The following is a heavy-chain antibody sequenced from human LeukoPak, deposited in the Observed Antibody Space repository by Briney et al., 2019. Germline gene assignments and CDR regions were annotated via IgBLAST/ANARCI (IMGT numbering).Heavy chain of an antibody. CDR3: GKIGAWFGAADGSDF. D-gene: IGHD3-10*01. J-gene: IGHJ3*01. V-gene: IGHV3-72*01. Sequence: GGSLRLSCAASGFTFTDHHMDWVRQAPGKGLEWVGRGRKKANSYSTEYAASVKGRVTISRDESKNSLFLQLDSLKTEDTAVYFCGKIGAWFGAADGSDFWGQGTMVTVSS. CDR2: GRKKANSYST. CDR1: GFTFTDHH.